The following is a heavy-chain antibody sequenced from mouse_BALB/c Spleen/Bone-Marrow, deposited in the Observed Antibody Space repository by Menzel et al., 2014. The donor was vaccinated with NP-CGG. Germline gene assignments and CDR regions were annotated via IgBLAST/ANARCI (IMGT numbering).Heavy chain of an antibody. V-gene: IGHV1-18*01. J-gene: IGHJ3*01. D-gene: IGHD1-1*01. CDR1: GYTFTEST. CDR3: ARRDYGPAWFTY. CDR2: INPNNGAT. Sequence: VQLQQSGPELVKPGASVKISRKTSGYTFTESTINWVKQSHGKSLEWIGGINPNNGATGYNQKFKGKATLTVDKPSSTAYLELRSLTSDDSAVYYCARRDYGPAWFTYWGQGTLVTVSA.